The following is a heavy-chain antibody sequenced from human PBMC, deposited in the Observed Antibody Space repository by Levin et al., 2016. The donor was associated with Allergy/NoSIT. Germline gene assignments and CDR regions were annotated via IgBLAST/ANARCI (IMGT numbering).Heavy chain of an antibody. CDR3: ARERAFYNPQWFAP. CDR2: ISGGGAST. Sequence: GESLKISCEASGLIFTSYGMSWVRQSPGKGLEWVAGISGGGASTYYADSVKGRFIISRDNSKNTLFLDMSSLRADDTAVYYCARERAFYNPQWFAPWGQGTLVTVSS. J-gene: IGHJ5*02. D-gene: IGHD3-10*01. CDR1: GLIFTSYG. V-gene: IGHV3-23*01.